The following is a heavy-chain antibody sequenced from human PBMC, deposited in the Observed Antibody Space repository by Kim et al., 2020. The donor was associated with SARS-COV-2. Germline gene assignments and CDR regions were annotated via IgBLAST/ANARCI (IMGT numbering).Heavy chain of an antibody. CDR1: GGSFSGYY. CDR3: ARGTRQWLVRGPYYYYMDV. CDR2: INHSGST. J-gene: IGHJ6*03. V-gene: IGHV4-34*01. D-gene: IGHD6-19*01. Sequence: SETLSLTCAVYGGSFSGYYWSWIRQPPGKGLEWIGEINHSGSTNYNPSLKSRGTISVDTSKNQFPLKLSSVTAADTAVYYCARGTRQWLVRGPYYYYMDV.